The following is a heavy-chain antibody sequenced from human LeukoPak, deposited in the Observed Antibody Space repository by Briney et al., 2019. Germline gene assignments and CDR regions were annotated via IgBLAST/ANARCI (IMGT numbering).Heavy chain of an antibody. CDR3: AKDVAARPGVYYYYYMDV. V-gene: IGHV3-9*01. Sequence: GGSLMLSCAASGFTFDEYAMHWVRQAPGKGLEWVSGISWNSGSIGYADSVKGRFTISRDNAKNSLYLQMNSLRAEDTALYYCAKDVAARPGVYYYYYMDVWGKGTTVTVSS. J-gene: IGHJ6*03. CDR1: GFTFDEYA. CDR2: ISWNSGSI. D-gene: IGHD6-6*01.